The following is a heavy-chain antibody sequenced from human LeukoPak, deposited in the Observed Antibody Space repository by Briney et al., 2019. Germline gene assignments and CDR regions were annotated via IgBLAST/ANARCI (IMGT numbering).Heavy chain of an antibody. J-gene: IGHJ4*02. CDR3: AKDQGIVAIFDY. V-gene: IGHV3-30*02. D-gene: IGHD5-12*01. CDR1: GFTFSSYA. CDR2: IRYDGSNK. Sequence: GGSLRLSCAASGFTFSSYAMSWVRQAPGKGLEWVAFIRYDGSNKYYADSVKGRFTISRDNSKNTLYLQMNSLRAEDTAVYYCAKDQGIVAIFDYWGQGTLVTVSS.